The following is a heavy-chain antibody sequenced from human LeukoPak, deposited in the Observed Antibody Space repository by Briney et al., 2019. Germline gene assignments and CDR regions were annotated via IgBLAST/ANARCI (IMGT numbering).Heavy chain of an antibody. CDR2: INPNSGGT. CDR3: ARVEGHYDNSGPEGY. Sequence: ASVKVSCKASGYTFTGYYMHWVRQAPGQGLEWMGWINPNSGGTNYAQKFQGRVTMTRDTSISTAYMELSRLRSDDTAVYYCARVEGHYDNSGPEGYWGQGTLVTVSS. J-gene: IGHJ4*02. D-gene: IGHD3-22*01. CDR1: GYTFTGYY. V-gene: IGHV1-2*02.